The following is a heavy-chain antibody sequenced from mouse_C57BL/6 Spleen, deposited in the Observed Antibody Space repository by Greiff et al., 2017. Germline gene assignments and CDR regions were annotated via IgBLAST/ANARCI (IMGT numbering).Heavy chain of an antibody. Sequence: EVQLQQSGPVLVKPGASVKMSCKASGYTFTDYYMNWVKQSHGKSLEWIGVINPYNGGTSYNQKFKGKATLTVDKSSSTAYMELNSLTSEDSAVYYCARALITTVVDYAMDYWGQGTSVTVSS. CDR1: GYTFTDYY. CDR3: ARALITTVVDYAMDY. D-gene: IGHD1-1*01. V-gene: IGHV1-19*01. J-gene: IGHJ4*01. CDR2: INPYNGGT.